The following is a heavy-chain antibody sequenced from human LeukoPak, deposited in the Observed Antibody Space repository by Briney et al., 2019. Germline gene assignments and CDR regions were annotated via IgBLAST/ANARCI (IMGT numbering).Heavy chain of an antibody. CDR1: GFTFSSYS. Sequence: PGGSLRLSCAASGFTFSSYSMNWVRQAPGKGLEWVLSISSSSSYIYYADSVKGRFTISRDNAKNSLYLQMNSLRAEDTAVYYCARDEGKYCSGGSCAFDYWGQGTLVTVSS. CDR3: ARDEGKYCSGGSCAFDY. J-gene: IGHJ4*02. V-gene: IGHV3-21*01. CDR2: ISSSSSYI. D-gene: IGHD2-15*01.